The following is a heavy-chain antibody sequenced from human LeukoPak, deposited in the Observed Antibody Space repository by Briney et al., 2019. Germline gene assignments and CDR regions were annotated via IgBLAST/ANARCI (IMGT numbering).Heavy chain of an antibody. J-gene: IGHJ4*02. CDR2: INPNSGGT. CDR3: ARGWDSGSYYTDY. D-gene: IGHD1-26*01. Sequence: ASVKVSCKASGYTFTGYYMHWVRQAPGQGLEWMGWINPNSGGTNYAQKFQGRVTMTRDTSISTAYMELSRLRSDDTAVYYCARGWDSGSYYTDYWGQGTLVTVSS. CDR1: GYTFTGYY. V-gene: IGHV1-2*02.